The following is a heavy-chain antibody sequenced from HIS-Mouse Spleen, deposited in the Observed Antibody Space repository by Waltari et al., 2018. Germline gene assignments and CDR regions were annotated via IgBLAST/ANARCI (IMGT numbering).Heavy chain of an antibody. CDR1: VGTFSRYP. CDR2: IIPILGIA. J-gene: IGHJ4*02. V-gene: IGHV1-69*04. CDR3: ASLELFDY. Sequence: QVQLVQSGAEVKKPGSSVKVSCKASVGTFSRYPLSWVRQAPGQGLEWMGRIIPILGIANYAQKFQGRVTITADKSTSTAYMELSSLRSEDTAVYYCASLELFDYWGQGTLVTVSS. D-gene: IGHD1-7*01.